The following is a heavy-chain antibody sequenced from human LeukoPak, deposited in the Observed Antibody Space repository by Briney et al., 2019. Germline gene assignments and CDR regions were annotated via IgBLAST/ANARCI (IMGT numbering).Heavy chain of an antibody. Sequence: SETLSLTCTVYGGSLSNYFWSWIRQAPGKGLEWIGEIKPGGITNYNPSLKSRVTISLDTSKNQLSLKLISATAADTAIFHRVRGFSGVVGGYWDQGTVVTVSS. V-gene: IGHV4-34*01. D-gene: IGHD3-10*01. CDR1: GGSLSNYF. CDR2: IKPGGIT. J-gene: IGHJ4*02. CDR3: VRGFSGVVGGY.